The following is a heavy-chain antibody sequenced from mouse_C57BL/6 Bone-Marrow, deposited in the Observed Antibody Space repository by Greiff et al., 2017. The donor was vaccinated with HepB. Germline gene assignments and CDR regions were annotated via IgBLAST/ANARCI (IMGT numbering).Heavy chain of an antibody. J-gene: IGHJ4*01. V-gene: IGHV5-6*01. CDR2: ISSGGSYT. CDR3: ARLFIDAMDY. Sequence: EVKLMESGGDLVKPGGSLKLSCAASGFTFSSYGMSWVRQTPDKRLEWVATISSGGSYTYYPDSVKGRFTISRDNAKNTLYLQMSSLKSEDTAMYYCARLFIDAMDYWGQGTSVTVSS. D-gene: IGHD1-1*01. CDR1: GFTFSSYG.